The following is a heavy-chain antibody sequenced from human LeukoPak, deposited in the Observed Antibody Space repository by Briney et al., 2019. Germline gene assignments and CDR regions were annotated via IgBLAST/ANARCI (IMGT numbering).Heavy chain of an antibody. CDR2: IKQDGSEK. Sequence: GGPLRLSCAASGFTFSSYWMSWVRQAPGKGLEWVANIKQDGSEKYYVDSVKGRFTISRDNAKNSLYLQMNSLRAEDTAVYYCARETTVTTFHWYFDLWGRGTLVTVSS. D-gene: IGHD4-17*01. V-gene: IGHV3-7*03. CDR1: GFTFSSYW. CDR3: ARETTVTTFHWYFDL. J-gene: IGHJ2*01.